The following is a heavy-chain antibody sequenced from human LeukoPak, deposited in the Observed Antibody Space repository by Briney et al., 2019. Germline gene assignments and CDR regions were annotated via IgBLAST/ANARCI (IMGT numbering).Heavy chain of an antibody. CDR3: ARGRGKGILTGYCIFDY. J-gene: IGHJ4*02. CDR1: GGSISSSSYY. CDR2: IYYSGST. Sequence: SETLSLTCTVSGGSISSSSYYWGWIRQPPGKGLEWIGSIYYSGSTNYNPSLKSRVTISVDTSKNQFSLKLSSVTAADTAVYYCARGRGKGILTGYCIFDYWGQGTLVTVSS. V-gene: IGHV4-39*07. D-gene: IGHD3-9*01.